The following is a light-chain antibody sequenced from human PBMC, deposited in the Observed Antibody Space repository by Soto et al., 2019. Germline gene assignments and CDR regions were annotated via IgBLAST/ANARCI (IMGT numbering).Light chain of an antibody. CDR2: GAS. V-gene: IGKV3-20*01. J-gene: IGKJ2*01. Sequence: EIVLTQSPGTLSLSPGERVTLSCRASQSVSSSYLGWYQQKPGQAPRLLIYGASNRATGIPDRFSGSGSRTDFTLTINRLEPEDFSVYYCQRYGSSPPYAFGQGTKLEVK. CDR1: QSVSSSY. CDR3: QRYGSSPPYA.